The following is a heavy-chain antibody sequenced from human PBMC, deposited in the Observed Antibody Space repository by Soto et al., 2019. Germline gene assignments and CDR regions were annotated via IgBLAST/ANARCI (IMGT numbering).Heavy chain of an antibody. V-gene: IGHV1-69*13. J-gene: IGHJ6*02. Sequence: SEQVSCKASGGTFSSYAISWVRQAPGQGLEWMGGIIPIFGTANYEQKFQGRVTITADESTSTAYIELSSLRSEDTAVYYCARNYYYDSSDPYYYYGMDVWGQGTTVTVSS. CDR3: ARNYYYDSSDPYYYYGMDV. CDR1: GGTFSSYA. CDR2: IIPIFGTA. D-gene: IGHD3-22*01.